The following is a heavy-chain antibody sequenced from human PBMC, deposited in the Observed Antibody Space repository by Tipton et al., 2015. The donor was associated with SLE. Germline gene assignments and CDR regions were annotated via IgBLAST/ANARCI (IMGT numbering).Heavy chain of an antibody. V-gene: IGHV3-23*01. J-gene: IGHJ4*02. CDR2: VSGSGDNT. D-gene: IGHD3-3*01. CDR1: GFTFSNYA. Sequence: SLRLSCAASGFTFSNYAMSWVRQAPGKGLEWLSAVSGSGDNTYYTDSVKGRFTISRDNSKNTLFLQMNSLRADDTAIYYCAIGMSDFGVVSFYWGQGTLVTVSS. CDR3: AIGMSDFGVVSFY.